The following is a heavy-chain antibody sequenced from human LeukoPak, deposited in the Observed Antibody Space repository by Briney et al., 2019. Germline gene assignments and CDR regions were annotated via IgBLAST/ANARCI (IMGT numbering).Heavy chain of an antibody. CDR2: IHYGGST. CDR1: GGSISTYS. CDR3: AAASDILTGYPFDY. V-gene: IGHV4-59*01. D-gene: IGHD3-9*01. Sequence: PSETLSLTFTVAGGSISTYSWGWIRQPPGKGLEWIANIHYGGSTDYTPSLRSRVTITADTSRNQFSLRLSSVTAADTAVYYCAAASDILTGYPFDYWGQGTLVTVSS. J-gene: IGHJ4*02.